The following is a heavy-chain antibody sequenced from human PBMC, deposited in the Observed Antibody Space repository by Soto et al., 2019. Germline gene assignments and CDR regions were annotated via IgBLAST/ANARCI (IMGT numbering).Heavy chain of an antibody. CDR2: ISDDGSSK. Sequence: QVLLVESGGGVVQPGRSLRISCAVSGFTFSSFGMHWVRQAPGKGLEWVAVISDDGSSKHYADSLKGRFTISRDNSNKTLYLQMDSLGPEDTAVYYCAKDRWGDFGDLNLPGYWGLGTLVTVSS. D-gene: IGHD4-17*01. CDR3: AKDRWGDFGDLNLPGY. CDR1: GFTFSSFG. V-gene: IGHV3-30*18. J-gene: IGHJ4*02.